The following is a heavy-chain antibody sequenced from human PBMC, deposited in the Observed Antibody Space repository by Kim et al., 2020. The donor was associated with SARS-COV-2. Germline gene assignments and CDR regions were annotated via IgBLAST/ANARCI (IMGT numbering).Heavy chain of an antibody. CDR3: TRGRHIRGSYGGQF. CDR2: INSDGSTT. J-gene: IGHJ4*02. Sequence: GGSLRLSCAASGFTFNSYWIHWVRQAPGKGLVWVSRINSDGSTTDYADSVKCRFTISRDNAKNTLYQQMNSLRAEDTAVYYCTRGRHIRGSYGGQFWGQGTLVTVSS. V-gene: IGHV3-74*01. CDR1: GFTFNSYW. D-gene: IGHD1-26*01.